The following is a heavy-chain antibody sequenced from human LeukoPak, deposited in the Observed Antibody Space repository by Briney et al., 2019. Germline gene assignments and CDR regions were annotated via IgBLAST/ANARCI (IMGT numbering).Heavy chain of an antibody. CDR2: ISASGDHR. D-gene: IGHD3-22*01. CDR1: GFTFNSYA. CDR3: AKDDSRALDHFDY. J-gene: IGHJ4*02. Sequence: GGSLRLSCAASGFTFNSYAMSWIRQAPGKGLEWVSGISASGDHRYYADSVKGRFATSRDSDQNTVSLEMNSLRVDDTALYYCAKDDSRALDHFDYWGQGTVVTVSS. V-gene: IGHV3-23*01.